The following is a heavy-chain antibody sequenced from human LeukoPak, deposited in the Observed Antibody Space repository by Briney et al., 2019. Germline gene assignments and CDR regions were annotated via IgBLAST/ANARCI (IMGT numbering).Heavy chain of an antibody. J-gene: IGHJ4*02. D-gene: IGHD3-22*01. CDR2: INYSGST. V-gene: IGHV4-59*01. CDR1: GGSISSYY. Sequence: PSETLSLTCTVSGGSISSYYWSWIRQPPGKGLEWIGYINYSGSTNYNPSLKGRVTISVDTSKNQFSLKLSSVTAADTAVYHCARVRYYDSSGYYMANYFDYWGQGTLVTVSS. CDR3: ARVRYYDSSGYYMANYFDY.